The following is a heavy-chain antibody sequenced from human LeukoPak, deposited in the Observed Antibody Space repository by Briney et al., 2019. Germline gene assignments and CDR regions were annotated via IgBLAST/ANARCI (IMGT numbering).Heavy chain of an antibody. CDR1: GGSFSGYY. D-gene: IGHD6-6*01. V-gene: IGHV4-34*01. CDR2: MNHIGST. CDR3: ARKRRGSSSIPVLYYYYYMDV. Sequence: SETLSLTCAVYGGSFSGYYWSWIRQPPGKGLEWIGEMNHIGSTNYNPSLKTRVTLSVDPSKNQFSLKLSSVTAADTAVYYCARKRRGSSSIPVLYYYYYMDVWGKGTTVTVSS. J-gene: IGHJ6*03.